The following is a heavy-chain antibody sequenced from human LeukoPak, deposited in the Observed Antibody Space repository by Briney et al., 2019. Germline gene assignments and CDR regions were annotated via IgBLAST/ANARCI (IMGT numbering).Heavy chain of an antibody. CDR3: ARVVTMVRGVIIKSQSFDY. D-gene: IGHD3-10*01. V-gene: IGHV4-34*01. CDR2: INHGGST. Sequence: PSETLSLTCAVYGGSFSGYYWSWIRQPPGKGLEWIGEINHGGSTNYNPSLKSRVTISVDTSKNQFSLKLSSVTAADTAVYYCARVVTMVRGVIIKSQSFDYWGQGTLVTVSS. J-gene: IGHJ4*02. CDR1: GGSFSGYY.